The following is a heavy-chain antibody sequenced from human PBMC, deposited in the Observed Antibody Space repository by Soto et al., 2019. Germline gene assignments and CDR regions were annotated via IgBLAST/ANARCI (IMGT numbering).Heavy chain of an antibody. CDR3: ARVPDY. J-gene: IGHJ4*02. V-gene: IGHV4-31*02. CDR1: GRSIISVASY. Sequence: TLSLTWTLSGRSIISVASYWILIRQHPGKGLEWIGYIYYSGSTYYNPSLKSRFTISVDTSKNQFSLKLSPVTAADTAVYYCARVPDYWSQGTLVTFSS. CDR2: IYYSGST.